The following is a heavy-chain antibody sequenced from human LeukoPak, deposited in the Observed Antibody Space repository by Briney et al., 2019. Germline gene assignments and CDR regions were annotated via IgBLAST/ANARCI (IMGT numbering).Heavy chain of an antibody. V-gene: IGHV3-23*01. CDR3: AKAPAPYYYYYGMDV. J-gene: IGHJ6*02. CDR1: GFTFSSYV. Sequence: GGSLRLSCAASGFTFSSYVMKWVRPAPGKGLEWVSSISDNGVTRYYADYVKGRFTISRDNSDNTVYLQMNSLRAEDTAIYYCAKAPAPYYYYYGMDVWGQGTAVTVSS. CDR2: ISDNGVTR.